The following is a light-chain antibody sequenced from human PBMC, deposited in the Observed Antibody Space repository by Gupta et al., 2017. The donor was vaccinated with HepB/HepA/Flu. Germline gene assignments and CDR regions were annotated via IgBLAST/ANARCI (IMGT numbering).Light chain of an antibody. V-gene: IGKV3-11*01. J-gene: IGKJ2*04. CDR3: QQRSNWHRLCS. CDR1: QSVSSY. Sequence: EIVLTQSPATLSLSPGERATLSCRASQSVSSYLAWYQQKPGQAPRLLLYDASNRATGIPARFSVSGSGTDFTLTISSLEPEDIAVYYCQQRSNWHRLCSFGQGTKLEIK. CDR2: DAS.